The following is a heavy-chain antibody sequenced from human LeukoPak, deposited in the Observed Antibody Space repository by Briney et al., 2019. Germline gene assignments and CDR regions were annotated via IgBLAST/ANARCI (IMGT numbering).Heavy chain of an antibody. J-gene: IGHJ4*02. V-gene: IGHV3-33*01. D-gene: IGHD3-22*01. CDR3: AREFKYYYDSSGYSLDY. CDR2: IWYDGSNK. Sequence: PGGSLRLSCAASGFTFSIYGMHWVRQAPGKGLEWVAVIWYDGSNKYYADSVKGRFTISRDNSKNTLYLQMNSLRAEDTAVYYCAREFKYYYDSSGYSLDYWGQGTLVTVSS. CDR1: GFTFSIYG.